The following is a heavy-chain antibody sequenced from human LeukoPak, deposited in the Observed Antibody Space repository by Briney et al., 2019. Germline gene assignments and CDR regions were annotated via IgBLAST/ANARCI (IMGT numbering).Heavy chain of an antibody. CDR2: IYYSGST. D-gene: IGHD3-3*01. CDR1: GGSISSYY. J-gene: IGHJ4*02. Sequence: SETLSLTCTVSGGSISSYYWSWIRQPPGKGLEWIGYIYYSGSTNYNPSLKSRVTISVDTSKNQFSLKLSSVTAADTAVYYCARTYYDFWSGYYSFDYWGQGTLVTVSS. CDR3: ARTYYDFWSGYYSFDY. V-gene: IGHV4-59*01.